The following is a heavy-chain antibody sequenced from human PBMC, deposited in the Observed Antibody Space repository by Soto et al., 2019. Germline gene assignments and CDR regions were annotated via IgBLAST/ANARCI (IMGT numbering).Heavy chain of an antibody. CDR1: GYTFTSYG. CDR2: ISAYNGNT. CDR3: ARELLAAASSGWLYNWFDP. Sequence: QVPLVQSGAEVKKPGASVKVSCKASGYTFTSYGISWVRQAPGQGLEWMGWISAYNGNTNYAQKLQGRVNMTTDTSTSTAYMELRSLRSDDTAVYYCARELLAAASSGWLYNWFDPGGQETLVTVSS. V-gene: IGHV1-18*01. J-gene: IGHJ5*02. D-gene: IGHD6-19*01.